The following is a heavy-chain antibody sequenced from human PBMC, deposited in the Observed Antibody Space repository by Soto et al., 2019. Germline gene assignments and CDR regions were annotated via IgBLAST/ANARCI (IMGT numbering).Heavy chain of an antibody. CDR2: ISAYNGNT. CDR1: GFTFTGHY. V-gene: IGHV1-18*04. J-gene: IGHJ6*02. Sequence: GASVKVSCKASGFTFTGHYIHWVRQAPGQGLEWMGWISAYNGNTNYAQKLQGRVTMTTDTSTSTAYMELRSLRSDDTAVYYCARDLGSSWYPSYYYGMDVWGQGTTVTVSS. CDR3: ARDLGSSWYPSYYYGMDV. D-gene: IGHD6-13*01.